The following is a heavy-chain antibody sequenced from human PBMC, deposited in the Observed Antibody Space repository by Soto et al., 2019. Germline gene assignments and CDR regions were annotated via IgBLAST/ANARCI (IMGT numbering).Heavy chain of an antibody. Sequence: EVQLVESGGGLVKPGGSLRLSCAASGFTFSNAYMSWVRQTPGKGLEWVGRIKSNIDGGTIDYAAPVKGRFTISRDDSTTTLYLPMNSLNTEDTALYYCTAGDPAAIWWGFDIWGQGTVVTVSS. CDR2: IKSNIDGGTI. J-gene: IGHJ3*02. CDR3: TAGDPAAIWWGFDI. D-gene: IGHD2-2*01. V-gene: IGHV3-15*01. CDR1: GFTFSNAY.